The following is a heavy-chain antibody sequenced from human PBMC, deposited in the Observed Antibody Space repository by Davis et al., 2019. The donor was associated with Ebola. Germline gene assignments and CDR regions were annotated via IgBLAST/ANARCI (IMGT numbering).Heavy chain of an antibody. J-gene: IGHJ3*02. Sequence: PGGSLRLSCTVSGGSITSGDYYWSWIRQHPGKGLEWIGYIYYSGSANYNPSLKSRVAISVDTSKNQFSLKLSSVTAADTAVYYCARDISTTVSAFDIWGQGTMVTVSS. CDR1: GGSITSGDYY. V-gene: IGHV4-61*08. CDR2: IYYSGSA. CDR3: ARDISTTVSAFDI. D-gene: IGHD2/OR15-2a*01.